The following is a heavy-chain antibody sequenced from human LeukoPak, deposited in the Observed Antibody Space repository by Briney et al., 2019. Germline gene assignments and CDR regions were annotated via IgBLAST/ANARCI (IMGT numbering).Heavy chain of an antibody. CDR3: ARFGYSYGSPDYYFDY. J-gene: IGHJ4*02. CDR2: ISSSSSYI. CDR1: GFTFSSYS. D-gene: IGHD5-18*01. V-gene: IGHV3-21*01. Sequence: GGSLRLSCAASGFTFSSYSMNWVRQAPGKGLEWVSSISSSSSYIYYADSVKGRFTISRDNAKNSLYLLMNSLRAEDTAVYYCARFGYSYGSPDYYFDYWGQGTLVTVSS.